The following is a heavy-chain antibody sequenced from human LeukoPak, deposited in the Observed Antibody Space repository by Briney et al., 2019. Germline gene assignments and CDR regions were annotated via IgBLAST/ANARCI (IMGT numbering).Heavy chain of an antibody. J-gene: IGHJ4*02. CDR3: AKTYGFETPTRDY. V-gene: IGHV3-23*01. CDR2: ISGSGGST. D-gene: IGHD3-9*01. CDR1: GFTFRSYA. Sequence: GGSLRLSCAASGFTFRSYAMSWLRQAPGKGLEWVSAISGSGGSTYYADSVKGRFTISRDNSKNTLYLQMNSLRAGDTAVYYCAKTYGFETPTRDYWGQGTLVTVSS.